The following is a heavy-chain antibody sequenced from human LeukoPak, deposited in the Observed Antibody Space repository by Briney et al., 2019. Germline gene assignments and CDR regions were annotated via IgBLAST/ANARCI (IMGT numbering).Heavy chain of an antibody. D-gene: IGHD4-17*01. V-gene: IGHV3-21*04. CDR2: ISSSSTYI. Sequence: GGSLRLSCAASGFTFSNYSMNWVRQAPGKGLEWVSSISSSSTYIYYADSVKGRFTISRDNAKNSLYLQMNSLRAEDTAVYYCARDPTVTNFHDAFDIWGQGTMVTVSS. CDR1: GFTFSNYS. CDR3: ARDPTVTNFHDAFDI. J-gene: IGHJ3*02.